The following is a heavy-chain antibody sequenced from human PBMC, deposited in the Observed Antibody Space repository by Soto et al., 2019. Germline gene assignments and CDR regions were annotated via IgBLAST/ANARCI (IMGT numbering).Heavy chain of an antibody. CDR2: ISSSSSTI. D-gene: IGHD2-8*01. V-gene: IGHV3-48*01. J-gene: IGHJ4*02. Sequence: EVQLVESGGGLVQPGGSLRLSCAASGFTFSSYSMNWVRQAPGKGLEWVSYISSSSSTIYYADSVKGRFTISRDNAKNSLYLQMNSLRAEDTAVYYCARDLHHCTNGVCYRAFDYWGQGTLVTVSS. CDR3: ARDLHHCTNGVCYRAFDY. CDR1: GFTFSSYS.